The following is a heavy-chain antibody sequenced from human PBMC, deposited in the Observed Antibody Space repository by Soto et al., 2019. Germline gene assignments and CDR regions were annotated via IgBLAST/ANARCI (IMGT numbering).Heavy chain of an antibody. CDR1: GYTFTSYY. D-gene: IGHD5-12*01. CDR3: PRDFTPRRVATITGLLDY. V-gene: IGHV1-46*01. J-gene: IGHJ4*02. Sequence: ASVKVSCKASGYTFTSYYMHWVRQAPGQGLEWMGIINPSGGSTSYAQKFQGRVTMTRDTSTSTVYMELSSLRSEDTAVYYCPRDFTPRRVATITGLLDYWGQGTLVTVSS. CDR2: INPSGGST.